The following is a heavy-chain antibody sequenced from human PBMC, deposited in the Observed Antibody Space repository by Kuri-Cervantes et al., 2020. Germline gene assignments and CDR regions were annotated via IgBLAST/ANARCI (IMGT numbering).Heavy chain of an antibody. CDR3: ARVPGGGGEHYYDYYGMDV. J-gene: IGHJ6*02. V-gene: IGHV3-48*02. D-gene: IGHD2-21*01. CDR1: GVTFSSYS. CDR2: ISSSSSTI. Sequence: GESLKISCAASGVTFSSYSMNWVRQAPGKGLEWVSYISSSSSTIYYAYSVKGRFTISRDNAKNSLHLQMNSLRDEDTAFYYCARVPGGGGEHYYDYYGMDVWGQGTTVTVSS.